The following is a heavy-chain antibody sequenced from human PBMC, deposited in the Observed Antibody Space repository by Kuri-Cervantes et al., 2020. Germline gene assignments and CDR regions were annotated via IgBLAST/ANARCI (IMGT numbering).Heavy chain of an antibody. V-gene: IGHV3-21*01. CDR3: ARADLCSTYYFDY. D-gene: IGHD2-2*01. J-gene: IGHJ4*02. CDR2: ISSRSSYI. CDR1: GFTFSSYS. Sequence: GSPKIFRRSSGFTFSSYSIILVRQAPGKGLEWVLSISSRSSYIYYADSVKGRFTNSRNNAKNSLYLQMNILRDEDTAVYYCARADLCSTYYFDYWGQGTLVTVSS.